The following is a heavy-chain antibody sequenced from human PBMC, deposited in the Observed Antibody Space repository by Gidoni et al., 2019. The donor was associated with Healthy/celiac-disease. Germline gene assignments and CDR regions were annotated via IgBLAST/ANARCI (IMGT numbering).Heavy chain of an antibody. V-gene: IGHV3-23*01. CDR1: GVTFSSYA. J-gene: IGHJ4*02. Sequence: EEQLLESGGGLVQPGGSLRLSCAASGVTFSSYAMSWVRQAPGKGLEWVSAISGSGGSTYYADSVKGRFTISRDNSKNTLYLQMNSLRAEDTAVYYCAKDQMAYSSGWSHYWGQGTLVTVSS. CDR2: ISGSGGST. D-gene: IGHD6-19*01. CDR3: AKDQMAYSSGWSHY.